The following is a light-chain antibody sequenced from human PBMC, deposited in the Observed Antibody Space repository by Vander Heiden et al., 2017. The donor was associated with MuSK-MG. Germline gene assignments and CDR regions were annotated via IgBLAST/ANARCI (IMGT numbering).Light chain of an antibody. CDR1: QDIRNN. V-gene: IGKV1-17*01. Sequence: DIQMTQSPSSLSASVGDRVTITCRAGQDIRNNVAWYQQAPGKAPRRLMFSASILDGGVPSRFSGSGYGTDFTLTISSLQPEDAATYYCRQFNTYPFTFGQGTKLEIK. CDR2: SAS. J-gene: IGKJ2*01. CDR3: RQFNTYPFT.